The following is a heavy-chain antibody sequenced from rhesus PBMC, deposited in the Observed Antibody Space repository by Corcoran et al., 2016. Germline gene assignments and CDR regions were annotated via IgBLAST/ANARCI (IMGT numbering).Heavy chain of an antibody. CDR3: AKEPTVTTSGY. D-gene: IGHD4-35*01. V-gene: IGHV3S42*01. J-gene: IGHJ4*01. Sequence: EVQLVESGGGLAKPGGSLRLSCAASGFTFSSYWMNWVRQTPGKGLEWISAINSGGGSTYYADSGKGRFTISRDNSKNTLSLQMNSLRAEDTAVYYCAKEPTVTTSGYWGQGVLVTVSS. CDR2: INSGGGST. CDR1: GFTFSSYW.